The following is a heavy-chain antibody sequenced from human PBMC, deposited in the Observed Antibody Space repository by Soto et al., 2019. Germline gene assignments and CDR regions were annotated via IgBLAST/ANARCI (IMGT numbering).Heavy chain of an antibody. J-gene: IGHJ4*02. CDR3: VKTETPYGSGNFYWGDY. CDR2: ISGSGDNT. V-gene: IGHV3-23*01. D-gene: IGHD3-10*01. Sequence: EVQLLESGGGLVQPGGSLRLSCAASGFTFTSSAMSWVRQAPGKGLEWVSGISGSGDNTYYADSVKGQFTISRDNSKNTLYLQMNSLRAEDTAVYYCVKTETPYGSGNFYWGDYWGQGTLVTVSS. CDR1: GFTFTSSA.